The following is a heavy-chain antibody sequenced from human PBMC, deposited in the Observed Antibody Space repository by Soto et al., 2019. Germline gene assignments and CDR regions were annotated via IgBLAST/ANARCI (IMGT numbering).Heavy chain of an antibody. CDR3: AREGSHSSSWSETRYYYYMDV. D-gene: IGHD6-13*01. V-gene: IGHV4-59*01. CDR1: GGSISSYY. Sequence: PSETLSLTCTVSGGSISSYYWSWIRQPPGKGLEWIGYIYYSGSTNYNPSLKSRVTISVDTSKNQFSLKLSSVTAADTAVYYCAREGSHSSSWSETRYYYYMDVWGKGTTVTVSS. CDR2: IYYSGST. J-gene: IGHJ6*03.